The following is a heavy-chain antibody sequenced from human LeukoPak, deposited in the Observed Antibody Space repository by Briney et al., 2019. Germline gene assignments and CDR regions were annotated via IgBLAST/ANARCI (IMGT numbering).Heavy chain of an antibody. CDR3: ARVVSQAAPDWYMDV. Sequence: PSETLSLTCDVSGYAIGSSHYWGWIRQPPGRGLQWIGHVNFHGTSAYNASLRGRVTISIEASKNRFSQRLTSVTGADAAIYYCARVVSQAAPDWYMDVWGGGTVVIVSS. V-gene: IGHV4-38-2*01. CDR2: VNFHGTS. CDR1: GYAIGSSHY. J-gene: IGHJ2*01. D-gene: IGHD2-21*01.